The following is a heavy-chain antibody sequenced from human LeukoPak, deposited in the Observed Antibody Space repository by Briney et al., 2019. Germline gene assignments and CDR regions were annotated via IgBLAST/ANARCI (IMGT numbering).Heavy chain of an antibody. CDR3: ARPYYYDSSDAFDI. D-gene: IGHD3-22*01. Sequence: SETLSLTCTVSGGSISSSSYYWGWIRQPPGKGLEWIGSIYYSGSTYYNPSLKSRVTISVDTSKNQFSLKLSSVAAADTAVYYCARPYYYDSSDAFDIWGQGTMVTVSS. J-gene: IGHJ3*02. CDR1: GGSISSSSYY. CDR2: IYYSGST. V-gene: IGHV4-39*01.